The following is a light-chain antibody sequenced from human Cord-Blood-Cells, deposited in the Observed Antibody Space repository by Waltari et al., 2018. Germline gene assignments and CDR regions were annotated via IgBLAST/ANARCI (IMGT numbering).Light chain of an antibody. J-gene: IGKJ2*01. CDR3: QQYYSTPYT. CDR1: QSVLYSSNNKNY. V-gene: IGKV4-1*01. CDR2: WAS. Sequence: DIVMTQSPDSLAVSLGERATSNCKSSQSVLYSSNNKNYLAWYQQKPGQPPKLPIYWASTRESGVPDRFSGSGSGTDFTLTISSLQAEDVAVYYCQQYYSTPYTFGQGTKLEIK.